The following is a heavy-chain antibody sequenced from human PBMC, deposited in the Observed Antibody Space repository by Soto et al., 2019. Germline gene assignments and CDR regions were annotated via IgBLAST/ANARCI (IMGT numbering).Heavy chain of an antibody. J-gene: IGHJ3*02. CDR3: ARDVVDIVATILFGGVAFDI. CDR2: ISAYNGNT. CDR1: GYTFTSYG. V-gene: IGHV1-18*01. D-gene: IGHD5-12*01. Sequence: ASVKVSCKASGYTFTSYGISWVRQATGQGLERMGWISAYNGNTNYAQKLQGRVTMTTDTSTSTAYMELRSLRSDDTAVYYCARDVVDIVATILFGGVAFDIWGQGTMVTVSS.